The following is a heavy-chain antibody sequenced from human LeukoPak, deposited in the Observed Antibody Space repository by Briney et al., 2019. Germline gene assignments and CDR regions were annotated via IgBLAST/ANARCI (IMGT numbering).Heavy chain of an antibody. D-gene: IGHD3-3*01. Sequence: GGSLRPSCAASGFTLSSYAMSWVRQAPGKGLEWVSAISGSGGSTYYADSVKGRFTISRDNSKNTLYLQMNSLRAEDTAVYYCAKDHRGYYDFWSGPDAFDIWGQGTMVTVSS. CDR2: ISGSGGST. J-gene: IGHJ3*02. V-gene: IGHV3-23*01. CDR3: AKDHRGYYDFWSGPDAFDI. CDR1: GFTLSSYA.